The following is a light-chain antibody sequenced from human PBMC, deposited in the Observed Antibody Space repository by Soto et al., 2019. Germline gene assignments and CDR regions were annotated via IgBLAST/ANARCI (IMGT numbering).Light chain of an antibody. J-gene: IGLJ1*01. CDR3: QSSDSRLSGSDV. Sequence: QSVLTQPPSVSGAPGQRVTISCTGSSSNIGAGYDVNWYQQLPGTAPKLLIFGDSNRPSGVPDRFSGSKSGTSASLAITGLQADDEADYYCQSSDSRLSGSDVFGTGTKLIVL. V-gene: IGLV1-40*01. CDR1: SSNIGAGYD. CDR2: GDS.